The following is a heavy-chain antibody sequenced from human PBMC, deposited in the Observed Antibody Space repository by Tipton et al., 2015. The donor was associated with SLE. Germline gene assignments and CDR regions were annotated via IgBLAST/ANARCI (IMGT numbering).Heavy chain of an antibody. CDR3: AFSVSDYFDY. Sequence: GLVKPSETLSLTCTVSGGSISSHYWSWIRQPPGKGLEWIGYIYYSGSTNYNPFLKSRVTISVDTSKNQFSLKLSSVTAADTAVYYCAFSVSDYFDYWGQGTLVTVSS. D-gene: IGHD3-10*01. CDR1: GGSISSHY. V-gene: IGHV4-59*11. CDR2: IYYSGST. J-gene: IGHJ4*02.